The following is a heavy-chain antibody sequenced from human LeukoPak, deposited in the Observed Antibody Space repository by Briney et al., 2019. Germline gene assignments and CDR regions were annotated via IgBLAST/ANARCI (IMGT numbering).Heavy chain of an antibody. CDR2: INPNSGGT. V-gene: IGHV1-2*04. J-gene: IGHJ5*02. CDR1: GYTFTGYN. CDR3: ARGYSSSSINWFDP. D-gene: IGHD6-13*01. Sequence: ASVKVSCKASGYTFTGYNMHWVRQAPGQGLEWMGWINPNSGGTNYAQKFQGWVTMTRDTSISTAYMELSRLRSDDTAVYYCARGYSSSSINWFDPWGQGTLVTVSS.